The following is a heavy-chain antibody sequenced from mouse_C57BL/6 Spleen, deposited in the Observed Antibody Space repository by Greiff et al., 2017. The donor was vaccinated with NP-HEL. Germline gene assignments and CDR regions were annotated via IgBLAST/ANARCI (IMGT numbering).Heavy chain of an antibody. CDR1: GFTFSDYY. CDR2: INYDGSST. Sequence: EVQLVESEGGLVQPGSSMKLSCTASGFTFSDYYMAWVRQVPEKGLEWVANINYDGSSTYYLDSLKSRFIISRDNAKNILYLQMSSLKSEDTATYYCARRDYDGGNYAMDYWGQGTSVTVSS. CDR3: ARRDYDGGNYAMDY. J-gene: IGHJ4*01. V-gene: IGHV5-16*02. D-gene: IGHD2-4*01.